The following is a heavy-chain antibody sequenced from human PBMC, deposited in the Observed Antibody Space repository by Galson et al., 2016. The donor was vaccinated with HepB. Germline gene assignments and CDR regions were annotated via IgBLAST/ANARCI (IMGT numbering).Heavy chain of an antibody. CDR1: GFTFSR. Sequence: SLRLSCAASGFTFSRMNWVRQAPGKGLEWVANIKQDGSQKYYVDSVRGRFTISRDSAENSLHRQMSSLRAEDTAVYYCAGKRSDNYGMDVWGQGTTVTVSS. J-gene: IGHJ6*02. D-gene: IGHD4-17*01. V-gene: IGHV3-7*01. CDR3: AGKRSDNYGMDV. CDR2: IKQDGSQK.